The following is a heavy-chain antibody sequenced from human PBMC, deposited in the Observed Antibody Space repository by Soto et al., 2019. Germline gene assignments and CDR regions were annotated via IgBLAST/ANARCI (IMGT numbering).Heavy chain of an antibody. D-gene: IGHD2-21*01. CDR3: ARVLTIKDGPSYYYYGMDV. CDR1: GYTFTCYY. V-gene: IGHV1-2*04. CDR2: INPNSGGT. J-gene: IGHJ6*02. Sequence: GAPVKVSCKASGYTFTCYYMHWVRQAPGQGLEWMGWINPNSGGTNYAQKFQGWVTMTRDTSISTAYMELSRLRSDDTAVYYCARVLTIKDGPSYYYYGMDVWGQGTTVTVSS.